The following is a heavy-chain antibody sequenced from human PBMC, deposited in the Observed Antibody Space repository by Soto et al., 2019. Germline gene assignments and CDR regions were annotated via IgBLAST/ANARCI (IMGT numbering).Heavy chain of an antibody. Sequence: ASVKVSCKASGDTFTANYIHWVRQAPGQGFEWMGWINPKSGDTSYAQKFQGRVTMTRDTSFSTAYMELSSLRSDDTAVYYCATRYSYVHFWGQGTLVTVSS. D-gene: IGHD5-18*01. J-gene: IGHJ4*02. CDR1: GDTFTANY. CDR2: INPKSGDT. CDR3: ATRYSYVHF. V-gene: IGHV1-2*02.